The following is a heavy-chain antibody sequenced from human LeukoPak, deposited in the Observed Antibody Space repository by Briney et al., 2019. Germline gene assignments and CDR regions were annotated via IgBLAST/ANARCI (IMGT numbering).Heavy chain of an antibody. J-gene: IGHJ6*03. D-gene: IGHD6-13*01. CDR2: MNPNSGNT. V-gene: IGHV1-8*01. CDR1: GYTFTSYD. CDR3: ARSYSSSWYPVRYYYYYYMDV. Sequence: ASVKVSCKASGYTFTSYDINWVRQATGQGLEWMGWMNPNSGNTGYAQKFQGRVTMTRNTSISTAYMELSSLRSEDTAVYYCARSYSSSWYPVRYYYYYYMDVWGKGTTVTASS.